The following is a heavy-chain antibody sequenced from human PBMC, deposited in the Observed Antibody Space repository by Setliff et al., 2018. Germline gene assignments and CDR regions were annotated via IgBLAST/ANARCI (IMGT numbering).Heavy chain of an antibody. J-gene: IGHJ6*03. Sequence: SVKVSCKASGATFSSHGISWVRQAPGQGLEWMGGTIPMFGTTEYAQKFQGRLTIVTDESTNTAFMQLSSLRSDDTAVYYCVREGVDSRSSTDYRYYMDVWGKGATVTVSS. V-gene: IGHV1-69*05. D-gene: IGHD3-22*01. CDR2: TIPMFGTT. CDR1: GATFSSHG. CDR3: VREGVDSRSSTDYRYYMDV.